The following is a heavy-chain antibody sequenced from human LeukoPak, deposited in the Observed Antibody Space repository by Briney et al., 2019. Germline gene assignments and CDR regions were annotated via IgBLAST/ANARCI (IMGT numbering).Heavy chain of an antibody. CDR2: ISVYNGNT. CDR3: ATQSSGYYLSFDY. Sequence: ASVKVSCKASGYTFTSYGISWVRHAQGQGFEWIGWISVYNGNTNYAQKLQGRVTMTTDTSTSTAYMELRSLRSDDTAVYYCATQSSGYYLSFDYWGQGTLVTVSS. D-gene: IGHD3-22*01. J-gene: IGHJ4*02. CDR1: GYTFTSYG. V-gene: IGHV1-18*01.